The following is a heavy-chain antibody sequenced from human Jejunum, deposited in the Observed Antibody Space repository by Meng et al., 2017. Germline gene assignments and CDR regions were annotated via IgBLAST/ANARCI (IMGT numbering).Heavy chain of an antibody. J-gene: IGHJ6*02. CDR3: GKDRGGYNYYYGMDV. D-gene: IGHD3-16*02. CDR1: RFAFSSYA. V-gene: IGHV3-23*01. CDR2: ISNSGGRT. Sequence: GESLKISCAGSRFAFSSYAMNWVRQAPGKGLEWVSAISNSGGRTNYADSVKGRFTISRDNSKNTLYLQMNSLRAEDTALYYCGKDRGGYNYYYGMDVWGQGTTVTVSS.